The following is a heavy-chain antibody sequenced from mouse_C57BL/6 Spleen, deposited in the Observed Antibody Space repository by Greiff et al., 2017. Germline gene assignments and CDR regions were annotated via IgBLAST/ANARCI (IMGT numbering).Heavy chain of an antibody. Sequence: DVKLVESGGGLVKPGGSLKLSCAASGFTFSDYGMHWVRQAPEKGLEWVAYISSGSSTIYYADTVKGRFTISRDNAKNTLFLQMTSLRSEDTAMYYCARGDYDAGYAMDYWGQGTSVTVSS. D-gene: IGHD2-4*01. J-gene: IGHJ4*01. CDR2: ISSGSSTI. CDR1: GFTFSDYG. CDR3: ARGDYDAGYAMDY. V-gene: IGHV5-17*01.